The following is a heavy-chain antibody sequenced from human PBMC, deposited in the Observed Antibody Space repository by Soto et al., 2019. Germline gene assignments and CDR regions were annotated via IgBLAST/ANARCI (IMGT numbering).Heavy chain of an antibody. CDR2: ISWNSETI. D-gene: IGHD4-17*01. CDR1: GFTVDDYA. J-gene: IGHJ4*02. CDR3: AKDMKWGGMTTIHYFDS. Sequence: PGGSLRLSCAASGFTVDDYAMHWVRHAPGKGLEWVSGISWNSETIDYADSVKGRFTISRDNAKSSLFLQMNSLRPGDTALYYCAKDMKWGGMTTIHYFDSWGQGTLVTVSS. V-gene: IGHV3-9*01.